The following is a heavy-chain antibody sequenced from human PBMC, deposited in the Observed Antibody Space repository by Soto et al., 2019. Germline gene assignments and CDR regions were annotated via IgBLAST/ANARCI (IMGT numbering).Heavy chain of an antibody. CDR2: IYWNDDK. D-gene: IGHD7-27*01. V-gene: IGHV2-5*01. CDR1: GFSLSTSGVG. CDR3: AHSWGSRSLYYGMDV. Sequence: QITLKESGPTLVKRTQTLTLTCTFTGFSLSTSGVGVGWIRQPPGKALEWLAVIYWNDDKRYSPSLKSRLTITKDTAKNQVVLTMTNMDPVDTGTYYCAHSWGSRSLYYGMDVWGQGTTVTVSS. J-gene: IGHJ6*02.